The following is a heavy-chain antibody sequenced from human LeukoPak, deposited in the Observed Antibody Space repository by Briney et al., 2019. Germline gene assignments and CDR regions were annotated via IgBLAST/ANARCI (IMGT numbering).Heavy chain of an antibody. CDR2: IWYDGSNK. CDR1: GFTFSSYS. J-gene: IGHJ4*02. D-gene: IGHD4-11*01. V-gene: IGHV3-33*01. Sequence: PGGSLRLSCAASGFTFSSYSMHWVRQAPGKGLEWVAVIWYDGSNKYYADSVKGRFTISRDNSKNTLYLQMNSLRAEDTAVYYCASSTVTTYNYFDYWGQGTLVTVSS. CDR3: ASSTVTTYNYFDY.